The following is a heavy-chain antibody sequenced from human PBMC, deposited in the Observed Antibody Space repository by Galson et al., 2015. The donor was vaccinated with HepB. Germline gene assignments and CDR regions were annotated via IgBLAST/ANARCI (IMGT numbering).Heavy chain of an antibody. Sequence: SLRPSCAASGFTFSNAWMSWVRQAPGKGLEWVGRIKSKTDGGTTDYAAPVKGRFTISRDDSKNTLYLQMNSLKTEDTAVYYCTTDFYSSSWYSTPPLDYWGQGTLVTVSS. J-gene: IGHJ4*02. V-gene: IGHV3-15*01. D-gene: IGHD6-13*01. CDR3: TTDFYSSSWYSTPPLDY. CDR2: IKSKTDGGTT. CDR1: GFTFSNAW.